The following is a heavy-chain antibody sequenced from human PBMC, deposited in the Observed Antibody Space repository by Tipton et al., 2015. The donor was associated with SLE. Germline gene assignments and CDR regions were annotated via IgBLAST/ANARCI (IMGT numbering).Heavy chain of an antibody. CDR2: INHSGST. D-gene: IGHD6-13*01. CDR1: GGSISSHY. CDR3: AREGNGQQLGY. Sequence: TLSLTCTVSGGSISSHYWSWIRQPPGKGLEWIGEINHSGSTNYNPSLKSRVTISVDTSKNQFSLKLSSVTAADTAVYYCAREGNGQQLGYWGQGTLVTVSS. V-gene: IGHV4-34*01. J-gene: IGHJ4*02.